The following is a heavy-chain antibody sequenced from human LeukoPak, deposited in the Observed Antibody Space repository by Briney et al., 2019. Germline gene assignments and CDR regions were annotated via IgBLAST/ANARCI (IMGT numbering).Heavy chain of an antibody. Sequence: GGSLRLSCAATGFTFSSYAMSWVRQAPGKGLEWVSAISGSGGSTYYADSVKGRFTISRDNSKNTLYLQMNSLRAEDTAVYYCASPGGVRGFFWWWGQGTLVTVSS. CDR1: GFTFSSYA. CDR3: ASPGGVRGFFWW. CDR2: ISGSGGST. D-gene: IGHD3-16*01. J-gene: IGHJ4*02. V-gene: IGHV3-23*01.